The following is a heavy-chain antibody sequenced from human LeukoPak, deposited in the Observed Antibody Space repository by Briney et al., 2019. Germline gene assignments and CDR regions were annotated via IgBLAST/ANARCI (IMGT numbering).Heavy chain of an antibody. CDR1: GFTFSTHW. CDR2: ISPDVSRT. Sequence: GGSLRLSCAASGFTFSTHWMYWVRHTPGKGLVWVSRISPDVSRTAYADSVKGRFTISRDNARDTLYLQLNSLGGEDTAVYYCSRVSSLWSSDYWGQGTLVTGSS. J-gene: IGHJ4*02. CDR3: SRVSSLWSSDY. D-gene: IGHD3-10*01. V-gene: IGHV3-74*01.